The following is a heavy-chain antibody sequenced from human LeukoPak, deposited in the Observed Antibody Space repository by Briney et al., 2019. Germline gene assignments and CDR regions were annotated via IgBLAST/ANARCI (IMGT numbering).Heavy chain of an antibody. V-gene: IGHV3-53*01. J-gene: IGHJ6*03. CDR3: AXXXXXXXXXGXYXXYYMDX. CDR1: GFTVSSNY. Sequence: GGSLRLSCAASGFTVSSNYMSWVRQAPGKGLEWVSGIYSGGSTYYADSVKGRFTISRDNSKNTLYLQINSLRAEDTAVYYCAXXXXXXXXXGXYXXYYMDXWGKGTTVTVSS. CDR2: IYSGGST.